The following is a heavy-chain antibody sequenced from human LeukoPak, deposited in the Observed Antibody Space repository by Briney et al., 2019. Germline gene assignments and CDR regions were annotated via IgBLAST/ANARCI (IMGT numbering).Heavy chain of an antibody. Sequence: ASVKVSCKASGYTFTSYDINWVRQATGQGLEWMGWMNPNSGNTGYAQKFQGRVTMTTDTSTSTAYMELRSLRSDDTAMYYCARVWGSSGSPFDYWGQGTLVTVSS. CDR2: MNPNSGNT. J-gene: IGHJ4*02. CDR1: GYTFTSYD. CDR3: ARVWGSSGSPFDY. D-gene: IGHD1-26*01. V-gene: IGHV1-8*01.